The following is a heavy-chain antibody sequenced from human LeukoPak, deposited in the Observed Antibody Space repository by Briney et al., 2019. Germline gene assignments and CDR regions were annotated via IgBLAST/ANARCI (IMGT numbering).Heavy chain of an antibody. CDR3: AKDRGRVYYYDSSGYYPNWFDP. CDR2: ISYVGSNK. Sequence: GGSLRLSCAASGFTFSSYGMHWVRQAPGKGLEWVGVISYVGSNKYYADSVKGRFNISRENSKNTLYLQMNSLRAEDTAVYYCAKDRGRVYYYDSSGYYPNWFDPWGQGTLVTVSS. CDR1: GFTFSSYG. V-gene: IGHV3-30*18. J-gene: IGHJ5*02. D-gene: IGHD3-22*01.